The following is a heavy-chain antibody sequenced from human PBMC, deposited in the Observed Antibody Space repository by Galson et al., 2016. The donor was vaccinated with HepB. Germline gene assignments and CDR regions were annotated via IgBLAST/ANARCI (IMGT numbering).Heavy chain of an antibody. CDR1: GFTFRDFA. J-gene: IGHJ4*02. Sequence: SLRLSCAASGFTFRDFAMTWVRQTPGKGLEWVSAIGYNSGDETYSADSVRGRFTISRDNSKDTLYLQMNSLRVEDTAVYFCAKVPYGDYPSAFDSWGQGTLVTVSS. CDR3: AKVPYGDYPSAFDS. D-gene: IGHD4-17*01. V-gene: IGHV3-23*01. CDR2: IGYNSGDET.